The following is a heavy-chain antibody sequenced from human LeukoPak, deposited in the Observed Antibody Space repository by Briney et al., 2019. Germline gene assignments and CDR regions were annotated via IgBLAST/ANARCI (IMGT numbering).Heavy chain of an antibody. V-gene: IGHV3-23*01. J-gene: IGHJ4*02. CDR3: AERPRIAAAGTNFDY. Sequence: GGSLRLSCAASGFTFSNYAMSWVRQAPGKGLEWVSAISGSGGNTYYADSVKGRCTITRDNSNNILYLQMNSLKAGDTAVYYCAERPRIAAAGTNFDYWGQGTLLIVSS. CDR1: GFTFSNYA. D-gene: IGHD6-13*01. CDR2: ISGSGGNT.